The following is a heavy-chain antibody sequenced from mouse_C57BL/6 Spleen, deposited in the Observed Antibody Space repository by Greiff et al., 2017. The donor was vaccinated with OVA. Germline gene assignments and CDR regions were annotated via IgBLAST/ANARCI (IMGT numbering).Heavy chain of an antibody. Sequence: VQLQQSGPELVKPGASVKISCKASGYSFTDYNMNWVKQSNGKSLEWIGVINPNDGTTSYNQKFKGQATLTVDQSSSTAYMQLNSLTSEDSAVYYCARDWYGSSDWYFDVWGTGTTVTVSS. D-gene: IGHD1-1*01. CDR3: ARDWYGSSDWYFDV. J-gene: IGHJ1*03. CDR1: GYSFTDYN. CDR2: INPNDGTT. V-gene: IGHV1-39*01.